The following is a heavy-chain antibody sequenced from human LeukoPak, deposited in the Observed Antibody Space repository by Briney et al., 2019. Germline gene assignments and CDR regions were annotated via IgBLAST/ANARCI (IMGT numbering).Heavy chain of an antibody. CDR3: AKRGLAAALFR. J-gene: IGHJ4*02. Sequence: TGGSLRLSCAASGFTFSSYAMSWVRQAPGKGLEWVSAISGSGGSTYYADSVKGRFTISRDNSKDKLYLQMNRLRAEDTAVYYCAKRGLAAALFRWGQGTLVTVSS. D-gene: IGHD6-13*01. CDR2: ISGSGGST. V-gene: IGHV3-23*01. CDR1: GFTFSSYA.